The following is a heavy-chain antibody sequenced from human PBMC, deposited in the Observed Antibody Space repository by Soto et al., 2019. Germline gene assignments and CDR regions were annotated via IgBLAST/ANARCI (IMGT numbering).Heavy chain of an antibody. CDR3: ARDLAPLYYDILTGYYERTRALDY. J-gene: IGHJ4*02. CDR2: IKQDGSEK. Sequence: EVQLVESGGGLVQPGGSLRLSCAASGFTFSSYWMSWVRQAPGKGLEWVANIKQDGSEKYYVDSVKGRFTISRDNAKNSLYLQMNSLRAEDTAVYYCARDLAPLYYDILTGYYERTRALDYRGQGTLVTVSS. D-gene: IGHD3-9*01. V-gene: IGHV3-7*05. CDR1: GFTFSSYW.